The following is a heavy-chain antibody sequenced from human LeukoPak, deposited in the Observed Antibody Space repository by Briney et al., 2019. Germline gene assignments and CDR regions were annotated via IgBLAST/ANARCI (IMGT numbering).Heavy chain of an antibody. CDR1: RYTFTRYY. Sequence: SVKASDTASRYTFTRYYMHWVRQAPGQGLEWMGWINPNSVGTNYAHKFKRRVTMTRDTFISSAYIELSRLRSDDTAVYYCARDWEYCSSTRCYVENWFDHWGQGTLVTVSS. J-gene: IGHJ5*02. V-gene: IGHV1-2*07. CDR3: ARDWEYCSSTRCYVENWFDH. CDR2: INPNSVGT. D-gene: IGHD2-2*01.